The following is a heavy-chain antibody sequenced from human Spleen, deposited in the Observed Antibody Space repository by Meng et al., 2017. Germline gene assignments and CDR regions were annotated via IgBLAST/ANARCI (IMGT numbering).Heavy chain of an antibody. J-gene: IGHJ4*02. CDR1: GFSFSHYE. CDR3: STDGTSGWYYFDY. V-gene: IGHV3-48*03. D-gene: IGHD6-19*01. CDR2: ISSSGTTI. Sequence: GESLKISCAVSGFSFSHYEMNWVRQAPGKGLEWVSYISSSGTTIYYADSVKGRFTISRDNAKNSLYLQMNSLRVEDTAVYYCSTDGTSGWYYFDYWGQGTLVTVSS.